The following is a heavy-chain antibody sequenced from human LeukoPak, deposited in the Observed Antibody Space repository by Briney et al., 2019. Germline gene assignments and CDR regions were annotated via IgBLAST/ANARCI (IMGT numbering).Heavy chain of an antibody. Sequence: PGGSLRLSCAASGFTFSSYAMSWVRQAPGKGLEWVSGMSGSDGTTYFADSVKGRFTISRDNSKNTLYLQMYSLRADDTAVYYCARGPLVYFDYCGQGTLVTVSS. CDR1: GFTFSSYA. V-gene: IGHV3-23*01. J-gene: IGHJ4*02. CDR2: MSGSDGTT. CDR3: ARGPLVYFDY.